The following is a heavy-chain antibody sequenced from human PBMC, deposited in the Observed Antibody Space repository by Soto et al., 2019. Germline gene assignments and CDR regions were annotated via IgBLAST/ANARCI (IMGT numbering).Heavy chain of an antibody. Sequence: ASVKVSCKASGGTFSSYAISWVRQAPGQGLEWMGGIIPIFGTANYAQKFQGRVTITADESTSTAYMELSSLRSEDTAVYYCARGDPTRYSSSWYRSWNAFDIWGQGTMVTVSS. CDR1: GGTFSSYA. CDR2: IIPIFGTA. CDR3: ARGDPTRYSSSWYRSWNAFDI. V-gene: IGHV1-69*13. J-gene: IGHJ3*02. D-gene: IGHD6-13*01.